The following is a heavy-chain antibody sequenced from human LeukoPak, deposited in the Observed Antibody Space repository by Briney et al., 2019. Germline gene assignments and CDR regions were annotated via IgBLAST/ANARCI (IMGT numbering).Heavy chain of an antibody. CDR1: GFTFSVYS. CDR3: ARETKRFGELLGRWQYYFDY. CDR2: ISSSGNYI. Sequence: GGSLRLSCAASGFTFSVYSMNWVRQAPGKGLEWVSSISSSGNYIYYADSLKGRFTISRDNAKNSLYLQMNSLRAEDTAVYYCARETKRFGELLGRWQYYFDYWGQGTLVTVSS. J-gene: IGHJ4*02. V-gene: IGHV3-21*01. D-gene: IGHD3-10*01.